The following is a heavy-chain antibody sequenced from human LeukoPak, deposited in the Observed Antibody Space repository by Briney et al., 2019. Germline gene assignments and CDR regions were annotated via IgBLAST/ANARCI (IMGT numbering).Heavy chain of an antibody. D-gene: IGHD6-13*01. J-gene: IGHJ4*02. Sequence: SETLSLTCTVSGGSVSSNYYYWSWIRQHPGKGLEWIGYIYYSGSTYYNPSLKSRVTISVDTSKNQFSLKLSSVTAADTAVYYCARAGRPLAAGGHDDYWGQGTLVTVSS. V-gene: IGHV4-31*03. CDR2: IYYSGST. CDR1: GGSVSSNYYY. CDR3: ARAGRPLAAGGHDDY.